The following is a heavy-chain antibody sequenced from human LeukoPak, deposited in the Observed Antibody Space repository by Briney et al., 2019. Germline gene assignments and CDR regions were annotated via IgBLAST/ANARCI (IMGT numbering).Heavy chain of an antibody. CDR1: GFTFSSYA. CDR3: ARVAYDSSGYYGD. V-gene: IGHV3-23*01. J-gene: IGHJ4*02. D-gene: IGHD3-22*01. CDR2: ISGSGGST. Sequence: GGSLRLSCAASGFTFSSYAMSWVRQAPGKGLEWVSAISGSGGSTYYADSVKGRFTISRDNAKNSLFLQMTSLRVEDTAVYYCARVAYDSSGYYGDWGQGTLVTVSS.